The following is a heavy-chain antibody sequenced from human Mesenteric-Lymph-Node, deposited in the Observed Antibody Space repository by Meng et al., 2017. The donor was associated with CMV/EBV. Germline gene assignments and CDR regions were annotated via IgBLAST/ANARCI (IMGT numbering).Heavy chain of an antibody. CDR1: GGSISSYY. CDR2: IYYSGST. V-gene: IGHV4-59*01. D-gene: IGHD2-2*01. CDR3: ARSYTRRYCSSVSCYWDWFDP. Sequence: SETLSLTCTVSGGSISSYYWSWIRQPPGKGLEWIGYIYYSGSTNYNPSLKSRVTISVDTSKNQFSLKLSSVTAADTAVYYCARSYTRRYCSSVSCYWDWFDPWGQGTLVTVSS. J-gene: IGHJ5*02.